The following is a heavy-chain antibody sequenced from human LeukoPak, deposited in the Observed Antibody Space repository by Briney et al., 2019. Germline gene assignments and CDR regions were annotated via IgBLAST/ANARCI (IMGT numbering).Heavy chain of an antibody. CDR2: ISAYNGNT. Sequence: ASVKVSCKASGYTFTSYGISWVRQAPGQGLEWMGWISAYNGNTNCAQKLQGRVTMTTDTSTSTPYIELRSLRSDDTAVYYCARDTMVRGYYYYMDVWGKGTTVTVSS. V-gene: IGHV1-18*01. J-gene: IGHJ6*03. CDR1: GYTFTSYG. D-gene: IGHD3-10*01. CDR3: ARDTMVRGYYYYMDV.